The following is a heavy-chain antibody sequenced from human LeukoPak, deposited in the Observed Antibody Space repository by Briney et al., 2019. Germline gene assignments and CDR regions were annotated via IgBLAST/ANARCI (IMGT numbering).Heavy chain of an antibody. J-gene: IGHJ4*02. CDR3: ARFPGRWDEFSSSSGRGH. Sequence: ASVKVSCKTSGYTFTSYAMNWVRQAPGQGLEWMGWINTNTGNPTYAQGFTGRFVFSLDTSVSTAYLQISSLKAEDTAVYYCARFPGRWDEFSSSSGRGHWGQGTLVTVSS. V-gene: IGHV7-4-1*02. D-gene: IGHD6-6*01. CDR2: INTNTGNP. CDR1: GYTFTSYA.